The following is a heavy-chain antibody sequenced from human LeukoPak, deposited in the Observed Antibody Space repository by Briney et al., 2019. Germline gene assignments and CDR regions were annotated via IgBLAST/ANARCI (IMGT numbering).Heavy chain of an antibody. V-gene: IGHV3-7*01. D-gene: IGHD3-10*01. CDR3: ARLGSGSYSLHFDY. CDR1: GFTFSSYW. CDR2: IKQDGSEK. Sequence: PGGSLRLSCAASGFTFSSYWMSWVRQAPGKGLEWVANIKQDGSEKYYVDSVKGRFTISRDNAKNSLYLQMNSLRAEDTAVYYCARLGSGSYSLHFDYWGQGTLVTVSS. J-gene: IGHJ4*02.